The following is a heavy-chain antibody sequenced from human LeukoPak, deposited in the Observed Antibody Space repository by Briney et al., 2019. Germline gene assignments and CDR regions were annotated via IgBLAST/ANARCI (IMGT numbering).Heavy chain of an antibody. J-gene: IGHJ4*02. Sequence: GGSLRLSCAASGFSFSDTYINWVRQIPGMGLEWVGLIKNKADRGEIEYAAPVKDGFTISRDDSKNTVYLQMSSLKTEDTAVYYCTTESSGSLPYWGQGTLVTVSS. D-gene: IGHD1-26*01. CDR2: IKNKADRGEI. CDR3: TTESSGSLPY. CDR1: GFSFSDTY. V-gene: IGHV3-15*07.